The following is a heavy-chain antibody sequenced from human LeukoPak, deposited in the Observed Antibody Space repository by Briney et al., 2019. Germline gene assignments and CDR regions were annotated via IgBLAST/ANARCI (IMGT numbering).Heavy chain of an antibody. CDR3: ARGYCSGGSCYYYYYMDV. CDR1: GYTFTSYD. CDR2: MNPNSGNT. Sequence: ASVKVSCKASGYTFTSYDINWVRQAPGQGLEWMGWMNPNSGNTGYAQKFQGRVTMTRNTSISTAYMELSSLRSEDTAVYYCARGYCSGGSCYYYYYMDVWGNGTTVTISS. J-gene: IGHJ6*03. V-gene: IGHV1-8*01. D-gene: IGHD2-15*01.